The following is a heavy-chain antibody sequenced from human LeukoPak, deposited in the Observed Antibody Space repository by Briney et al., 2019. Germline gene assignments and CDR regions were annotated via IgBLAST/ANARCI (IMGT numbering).Heavy chain of an antibody. CDR2: ISAYNAYT. J-gene: IGHJ6*03. V-gene: IGHV1-18*01. Sequence: ASVKVSCKASGYTFTSYGISWVRQAPGQGLEWVGWISAYNAYTNYTQKLQGRVTMTTDTSTSTAYMELRSLRSDDTAVYYCARRAVDNSYYYYMDVWGKGTTVTVSS. CDR3: ARRAVDNSYYYYMDV. CDR1: GYTFTSYG. D-gene: IGHD6-19*01.